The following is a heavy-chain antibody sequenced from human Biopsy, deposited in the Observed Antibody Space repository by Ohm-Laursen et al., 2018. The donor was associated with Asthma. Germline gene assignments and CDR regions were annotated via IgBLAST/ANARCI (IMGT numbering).Heavy chain of an antibody. D-gene: IGHD7-27*01. J-gene: IGHJ5*02. CDR3: ARGQKSPGDRWFDP. Sequence: SVKVSCKASGYTFTNYYIHWVRQAPGQGLEWMGWINPNSGVTKYAHNFQGRVTMTSDTSISTAYMELSRLRSDDTALYYCARGQKSPGDRWFDPWGQGTLVTVSS. V-gene: IGHV1-2*02. CDR2: INPNSGVT. CDR1: GYTFTNYY.